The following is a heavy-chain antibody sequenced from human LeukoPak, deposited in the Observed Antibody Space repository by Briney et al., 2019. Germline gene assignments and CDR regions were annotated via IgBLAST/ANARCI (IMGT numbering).Heavy chain of an antibody. V-gene: IGHV3-30*03. CDR3: ARDRSNCFDP. CDR2: ISRDGNDK. Sequence: GGSLRLSCAASGFTFSSYAMSWVRQAPGKGLEWVAVISRDGNDKYYTDSVKGRFTISRDTSKNTLYLQMNSLRGEDTAVYFCARDRSNCFDPWGQGTLVTVSS. CDR1: GFTFSSYA. J-gene: IGHJ5*02.